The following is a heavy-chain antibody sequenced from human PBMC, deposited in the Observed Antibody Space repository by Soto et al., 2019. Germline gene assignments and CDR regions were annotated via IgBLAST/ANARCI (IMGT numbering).Heavy chain of an antibody. CDR3: AHTALVRDAFDI. Sequence: ASVKVSCKASGYTFTSYAMHGVRQAPGQRLEWMGWINAGNGNTKYSQKFQGRVTITRDTSASTAYMELSSLISEDTAVYYCAHTALVRDAFDIWGQGIMVTVSS. J-gene: IGHJ3*02. CDR2: INAGNGNT. D-gene: IGHD5-18*01. V-gene: IGHV1-3*01. CDR1: GYTFTSYA.